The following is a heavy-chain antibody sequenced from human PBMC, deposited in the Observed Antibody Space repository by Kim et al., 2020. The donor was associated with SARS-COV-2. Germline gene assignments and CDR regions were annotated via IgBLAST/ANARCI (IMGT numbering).Heavy chain of an antibody. V-gene: IGHV1-3*01. Sequence: QKCQGRVTITRDTSASTAYMELSSLRSEDTAVYYCARDTYSSGWYVSFDYWGQGTLVTVSS. J-gene: IGHJ4*02. CDR3: ARDTYSSGWYVSFDY. D-gene: IGHD6-19*01.